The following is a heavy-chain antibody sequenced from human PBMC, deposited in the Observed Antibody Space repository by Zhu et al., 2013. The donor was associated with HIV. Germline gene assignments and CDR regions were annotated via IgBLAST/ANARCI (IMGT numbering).Heavy chain of an antibody. Sequence: VQLVQSGAEVKKPGASVKVSCKASGYSFTSYGISWVRQAPGQGLEWMGWISAYNGNTNYAQKLQGRVTMTTDTSTSTTYMELRSLRSDDTAVYYCARGRSSSSLHYYGMDVVGPRDRDHRLL. CDR3: ARGRSSSSLHYYGMDV. V-gene: IGHV1-18*01. J-gene: IGHJ6*02. CDR1: GYSFTSYG. D-gene: IGHD6-13*01. CDR2: ISAYNGNT.